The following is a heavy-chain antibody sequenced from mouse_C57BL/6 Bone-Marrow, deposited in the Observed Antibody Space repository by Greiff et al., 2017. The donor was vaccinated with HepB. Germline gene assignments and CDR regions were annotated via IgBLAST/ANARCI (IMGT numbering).Heavy chain of an antibody. CDR3: ARQGRYYYGSSYVKYYYAMDY. Sequence: EVNLVESGGDLVKPGGSLKLSCAASGFTFSSYGMSWVRQTPDKRLEWVATISSGGSYTYYPDSVKGRFTISRDNAKNTLYLQMSSLKSEDTAMYYCARQGRYYYGSSYVKYYYAMDYWGQGTSVTVSS. CDR2: ISSGGSYT. D-gene: IGHD1-1*01. J-gene: IGHJ4*01. V-gene: IGHV5-6*01. CDR1: GFTFSSYG.